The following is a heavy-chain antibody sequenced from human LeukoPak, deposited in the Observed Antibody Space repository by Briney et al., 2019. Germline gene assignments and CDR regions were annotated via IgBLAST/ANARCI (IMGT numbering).Heavy chain of an antibody. D-gene: IGHD3-22*01. CDR3: ARDTYYYDSSGSFDY. CDR1: GSSISPYY. Sequence: PSETLSLTCTVSGSSISPYYWSWIRQPPGKGLEWIGYIYYSGSTNYNPSLKSRVTISVDTSKNQFSLKLSSVTAADTAVYYCARDTYYYDSSGSFDYWGQGTLVTVSS. V-gene: IGHV4-59*01. CDR2: IYYSGST. J-gene: IGHJ4*02.